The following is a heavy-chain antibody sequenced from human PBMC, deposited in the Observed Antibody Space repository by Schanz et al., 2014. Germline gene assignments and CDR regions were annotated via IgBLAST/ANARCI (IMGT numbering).Heavy chain of an antibody. V-gene: IGHV3-23*03. J-gene: IGHJ3*02. D-gene: IGHD3-10*01. CDR3: ANGRFGELSAFDI. CDR1: GFTFSSYA. Sequence: EVQLLESGGGLVQPGGSLRLSCAASGFTFSSYAMSWVRQAPGKGLEWVTIVHPGGSTYYPDSVKGLFTISRDDSKNSLYQQMSSKRAEDTAVYCCANGRFGELSAFDIWGQGTMVTVSS. CDR2: IVHPGGST.